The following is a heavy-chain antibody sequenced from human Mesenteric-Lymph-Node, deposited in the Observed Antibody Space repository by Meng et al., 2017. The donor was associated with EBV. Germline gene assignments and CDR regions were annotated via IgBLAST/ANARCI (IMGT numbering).Heavy chain of an antibody. CDR1: AFSLSTIGG. CDR2: IYWDGDD. D-gene: IGHD1-26*01. CDR3: VHTPTRTYFLGDY. V-gene: IGHV2-5*02. Sequence: QITLKDSGPPLVKPPETLTLPCTFSAFSLSTIGGVAWIRQPPGKALEWLALIYWDGDDRYSPSLKSRLTITKDTSKNQVVLTMTNMAPVDTATYYCVHTPTRTYFLGDYWGQGILVTVSS. J-gene: IGHJ4*02.